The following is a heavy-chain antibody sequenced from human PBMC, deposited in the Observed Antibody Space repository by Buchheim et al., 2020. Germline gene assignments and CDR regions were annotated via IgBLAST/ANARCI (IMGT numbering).Heavy chain of an antibody. J-gene: IGHJ5*02. D-gene: IGHD3-22*01. CDR3: ARGWLLQQDDGFDP. Sequence: QVQLQQWGAGLLKPSETLSLTCAVSGGSFSGYYWSWIRQPPGKGLEWIGEINHSGSTNYNPSLKSRVTISVDTSKNQFSLKLSSVTAADTAVYYCARGWLLQQDDGFDPWGQGTL. CDR1: GGSFSGYY. V-gene: IGHV4-34*01. CDR2: INHSGST.